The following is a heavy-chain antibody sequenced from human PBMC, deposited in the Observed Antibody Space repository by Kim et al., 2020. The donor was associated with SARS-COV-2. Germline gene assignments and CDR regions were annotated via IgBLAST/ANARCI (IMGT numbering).Heavy chain of an antibody. D-gene: IGHD3-10*01. CDR3: AREGITMVRGVITPPDY. CDR1: GFTFSSYA. J-gene: IGHJ4*02. CDR2: ISYDGSNK. Sequence: GGSLRLSCAASGFTFSSYAMHWVRQAPGKGLEWVAVISYDGSNKYYADSVKGRFTISRDNSKNTLYLQMNSLRAEDTAVYYCAREGITMVRGVITPPDYWGQGTLVTVSS. V-gene: IGHV3-30*04.